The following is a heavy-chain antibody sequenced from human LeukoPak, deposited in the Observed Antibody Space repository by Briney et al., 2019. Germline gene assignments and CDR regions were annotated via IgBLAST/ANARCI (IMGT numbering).Heavy chain of an antibody. CDR1: GFTFSSYW. CDR2: IKQDGSER. CDR3: ARDQYSSGRDY. Sequence: GSLRLSCAASGFTFSSYWMSWVRQAPGKGLEWVANIKQDGSERTYVDSVKGRFTISRDNAKNSLYLQMNSLRAEDTAVYYCARDQYSSGRDYWGQGTLVTVSS. J-gene: IGHJ4*02. D-gene: IGHD6-19*01. V-gene: IGHV3-7*05.